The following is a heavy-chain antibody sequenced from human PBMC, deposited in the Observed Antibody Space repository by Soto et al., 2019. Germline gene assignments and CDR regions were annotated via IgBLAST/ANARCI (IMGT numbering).Heavy chain of an antibody. CDR3: ARDAELRFLEWAKYYYCYMDV. D-gene: IGHD3-3*01. CDR2: ISSSSSTI. Sequence: EVQLVESGGGLVQPGGSLRLSCAASGFTFSSYSMNWVRQAPGKGLEWVSYISSSSSTIYYADSVKGRFTISRDNAKNSLYLQMNSLRAEDTAVYYCARDAELRFLEWAKYYYCYMDVWGKGTTVTVSS. J-gene: IGHJ6*03. CDR1: GFTFSSYS. V-gene: IGHV3-48*01.